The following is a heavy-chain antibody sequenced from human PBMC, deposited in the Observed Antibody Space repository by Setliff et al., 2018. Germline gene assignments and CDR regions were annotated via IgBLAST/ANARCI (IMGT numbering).Heavy chain of an antibody. CDR2: IRSKTDGGTT. V-gene: IGHV3-49*04. J-gene: IGHJ4*02. CDR1: GFTFGDYA. Sequence: PGGSLRLSCTASGFTFGDYAMSWVRQAPGKGLEWVGFIRSKTDGGTTDYSAPVKGRFTISRDDSKNTLYLQMNSLKTEDTAVYYCTTFSGWAYWGQGTLVTVSS. CDR3: TTFSGWAY. D-gene: IGHD6-19*01.